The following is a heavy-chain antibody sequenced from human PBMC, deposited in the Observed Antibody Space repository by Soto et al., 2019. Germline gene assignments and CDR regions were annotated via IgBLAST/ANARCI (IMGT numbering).Heavy chain of an antibody. CDR1: GFTFTDAW. CDR2: IKSKPDGGTT. D-gene: IGHD1-1*01. V-gene: IGHV3-15*01. CDR3: TTGYGGV. J-gene: IGHJ6*02. Sequence: EEQVVESGGGLVKPGESLRLSCAASGFTFTDAWMSWVRQAPGKGLEWVGLIKSKPDGGTTDYAAPVKGRFTISRDDSKNTLCLQMNSLKTEDTAVYYCTTGYGGVWGQGTTVTVSS.